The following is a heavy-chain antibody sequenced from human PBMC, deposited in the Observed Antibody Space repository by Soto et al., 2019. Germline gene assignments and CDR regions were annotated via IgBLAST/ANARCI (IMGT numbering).Heavy chain of an antibody. J-gene: IGHJ6*02. V-gene: IGHV3-23*01. CDR2: IDDSGVST. CDR3: VKGQSSSWSQTGGMDV. D-gene: IGHD2-2*01. Sequence: EVQLLESGGGLVQPGGSLRLSCAASGFTFSTYAMSWARQAPGKGLEWVAGIDDSGVSTYYADSVKGRLTISRDNSKNTLYLQMGSLRAEDTAVYYCVKGQSSSWSQTGGMDVWGQGTTVTVSS. CDR1: GFTFSTYA.